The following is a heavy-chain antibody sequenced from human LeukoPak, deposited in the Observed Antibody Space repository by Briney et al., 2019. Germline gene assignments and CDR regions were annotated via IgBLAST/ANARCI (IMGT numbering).Heavy chain of an antibody. D-gene: IGHD2-8*01. CDR2: ISAYNGNT. V-gene: IGHV1-18*01. J-gene: IGHJ4*02. CDR1: GYTFTSYG. Sequence: ASVKVSCTASGYTFTSYGISWVRQAPGQGLEWMGWISAYNGNTNYAQKLQGRVTMTTDTSTSTAYMELRSLRSDDTAVYYCARVPLGYCTNGVCYTFDYWGQGTLVTVSS. CDR3: ARVPLGYCTNGVCYTFDY.